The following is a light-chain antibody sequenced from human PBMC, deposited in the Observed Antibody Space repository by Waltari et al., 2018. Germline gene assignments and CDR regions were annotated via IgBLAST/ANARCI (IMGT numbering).Light chain of an antibody. J-gene: IGKJ1*01. CDR3: QQYDSYPRT. V-gene: IGKV1-5*03. CDR1: QGISSW. CDR2: KAS. Sequence: DIQMTQSPSTLSASVGERVTITCRASQGISSWLAWYQQKPGKAPNLLIYKASTLESGVPSRFSGSGYGTELTLTISSLQADDCATYYCQQYDSYPRTFGQGTKVEIK.